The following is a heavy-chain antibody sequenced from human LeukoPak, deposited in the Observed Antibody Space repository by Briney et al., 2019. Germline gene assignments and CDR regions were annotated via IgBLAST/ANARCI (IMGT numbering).Heavy chain of an antibody. D-gene: IGHD3-9*01. Sequence: GGSLRLSCAASGFTFSSYWMSWVRQAPGKGLEWVANIKQDRSEKYYVDSVKGRFTISRDNAKNSLYLQMNSLRAEDTAVYYCARDGGDYDILTGSKRSFDYWGQGTLVTVSS. CDR3: ARDGGDYDILTGSKRSFDY. CDR2: IKQDRSEK. J-gene: IGHJ4*02. V-gene: IGHV3-7*01. CDR1: GFTFSSYW.